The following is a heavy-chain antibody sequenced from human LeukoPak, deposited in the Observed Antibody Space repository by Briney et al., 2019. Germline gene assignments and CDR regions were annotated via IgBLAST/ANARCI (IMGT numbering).Heavy chain of an antibody. D-gene: IGHD3-16*02. V-gene: IGHV1-3*01. CDR1: GYTFTNYA. CDR3: AREYFPTYDYVWGSYRYRYNWFDP. J-gene: IGHJ5*02. CDR2: INAGNGNT. Sequence: ASVKVSCKASGYTFTNYAIHWVRQAPGQRLEWMGWINAGNGNTKYSQKFQGRVTITRETSASTAYMELSSLRSEDTAVYYCAREYFPTYDYVWGSYRYRYNWFDPWGQGTLVTVSS.